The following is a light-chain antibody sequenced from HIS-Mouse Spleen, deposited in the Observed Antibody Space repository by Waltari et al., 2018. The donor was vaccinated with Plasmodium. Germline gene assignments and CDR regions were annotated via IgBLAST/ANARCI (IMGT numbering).Light chain of an antibody. J-gene: IGLJ3*02. Sequence: QSALTQPRSVSGSPGQSVTISCTGTSSDVGGYNYVSWYQQHPGKAPKLMIYDVSKRPPGVPVAVAGPRSGNTASLTISGLQAEEEADYYCCSYAGSYTWVFGGGTKLTVL. CDR2: DVS. V-gene: IGLV2-11*01. CDR3: CSYAGSYTWV. CDR1: SSDVGGYNY.